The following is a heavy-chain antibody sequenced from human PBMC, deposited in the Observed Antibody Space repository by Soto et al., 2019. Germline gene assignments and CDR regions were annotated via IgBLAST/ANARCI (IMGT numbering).Heavy chain of an antibody. Sequence: GGALRLSCSASGFTFSYYALHWVRRAPGKGLGWVSSISVIRDYIGYADSVNGRFTISRDNAKTSLYLQMNSLTAEDTAVYYCAREGVHNYNEYYFDYWGQGTLVTVSS. CDR1: GFTFSYYA. J-gene: IGHJ4*02. D-gene: IGHD3-22*01. V-gene: IGHV3-21*06. CDR2: ISVIRDYI. CDR3: AREGVHNYNEYYFDY.